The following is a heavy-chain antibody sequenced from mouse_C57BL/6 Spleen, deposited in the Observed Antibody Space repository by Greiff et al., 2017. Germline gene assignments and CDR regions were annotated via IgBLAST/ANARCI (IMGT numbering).Heavy chain of an antibody. CDR1: EYEFPSHD. CDR3: ARQYYGSSSLAMDY. Sequence: DVKLQESGGGLVQPGESLKLSCESNEYEFPSHDMSWVRKTPEKRLELVAAINSDGGSTYYPDTMERRFIISRDDTTKTLYLQMSSLRSEDTALYYCARQYYGSSSLAMDYWGQGTSVTVSS. D-gene: IGHD1-1*01. CDR2: INSDGGST. V-gene: IGHV5-2*01. J-gene: IGHJ4*01.